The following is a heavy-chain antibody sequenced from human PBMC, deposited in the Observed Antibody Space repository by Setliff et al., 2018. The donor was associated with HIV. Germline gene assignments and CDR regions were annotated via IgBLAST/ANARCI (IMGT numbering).Heavy chain of an antibody. CDR2: VSQSGST. J-gene: IGHJ5*02. Sequence: LSETLSLTCSVSGVSINRTDHYWGWIRQSPGKRLEWIGSVSQSGSTYYNPSLKSRITISIDRSKNLFPLKLISVTAADQGVYYCARVPVAEANWFDPWGLGTLVTVSS. D-gene: IGHD2-21*01. CDR3: ARVPVAEANWFDP. V-gene: IGHV4-39*01. CDR1: GVSINRTDHY.